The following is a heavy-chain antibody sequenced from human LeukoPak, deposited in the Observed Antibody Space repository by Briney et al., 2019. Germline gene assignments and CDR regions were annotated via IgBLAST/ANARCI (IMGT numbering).Heavy chain of an antibody. V-gene: IGHV4-59*08. D-gene: IGHD1-26*01. Sequence: PSVTLSLTCTVSGGSISPNYWSWIRQPPGKGLEWIGYINYSGSTSYNPSLKSRVTISVDTSKNQFSLKLSPVTAADTAVYYCARHGGGGESYPRVFDYWGRGNLVTVSS. CDR3: ARHGGGGESYPRVFDY. CDR1: GGSISPNY. CDR2: INYSGST. J-gene: IGHJ4*02.